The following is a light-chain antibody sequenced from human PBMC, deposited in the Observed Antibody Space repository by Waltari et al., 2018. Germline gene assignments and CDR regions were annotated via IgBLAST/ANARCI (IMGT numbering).Light chain of an antibody. V-gene: IGKV3-15*01. CDR2: GAS. Sequence: EIVMTQSPATLSVSPGERATLSCRASQSVSSNLAWYQQKPGHAPRLLIYGASTRATGSSDRCSVSGAGTEFTLTISSMQSEDFAVYYCQQYNNCPPLTFGGGTKVEIK. CDR1: QSVSSN. CDR3: QQYNNCPPLT. J-gene: IGKJ4*01.